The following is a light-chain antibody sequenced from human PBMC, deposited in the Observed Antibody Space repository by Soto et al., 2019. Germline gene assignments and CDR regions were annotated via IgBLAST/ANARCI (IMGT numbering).Light chain of an antibody. Sequence: DIQVTQSPSSVSASVGDRFTITCLASQDIAAYLAWYQHKPGRAPELLIHAASSLQSGVPSRFSGSGSGTDFTLTINSLQPEDFATYYCQQAYSFPITFGQGTRLEIK. CDR2: AAS. V-gene: IGKV1D-12*01. CDR1: QDIAAY. J-gene: IGKJ5*01. CDR3: QQAYSFPIT.